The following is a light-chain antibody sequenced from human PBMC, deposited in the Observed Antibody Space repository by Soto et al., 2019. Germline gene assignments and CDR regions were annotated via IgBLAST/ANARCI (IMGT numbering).Light chain of an antibody. Sequence: EMVMTQSPATLSVSPGERATLSCRASQSVSSNLAWYQQKPGQAPRLLIYGASTRATGIPARCSGSGSGTEFTLTICSLQSEDFAVYYCQQYNNWPPWTFGQGTKVDIK. CDR1: QSVSSN. J-gene: IGKJ1*01. CDR2: GAS. V-gene: IGKV3-15*01. CDR3: QQYNNWPPWT.